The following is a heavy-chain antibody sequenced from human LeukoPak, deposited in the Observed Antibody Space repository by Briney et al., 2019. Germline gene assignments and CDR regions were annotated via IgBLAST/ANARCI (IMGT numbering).Heavy chain of an antibody. Sequence: VASVKVSCKASGYTFTSYGISWVRQAPGQGLEWMGWISAYNGNTNYAQKLQGRVTMTRDTSTSTVYMELSSLRSEDTAVYYCARGPPGGWYFFDYWGQGTLVTVSS. CDR1: GYTFTSYG. V-gene: IGHV1-18*01. CDR2: ISAYNGNT. D-gene: IGHD6-19*01. CDR3: ARGPPGGWYFFDY. J-gene: IGHJ4*02.